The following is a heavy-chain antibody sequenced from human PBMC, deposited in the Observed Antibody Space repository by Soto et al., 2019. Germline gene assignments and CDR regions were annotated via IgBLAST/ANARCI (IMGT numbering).Heavy chain of an antibody. CDR3: AGDRALDGYSVYNWFAP. D-gene: IGHD5-18*01. CDR1: NSKS. J-gene: IGHJ5*02. Sequence: NSKSMRSVQQAKRQGLEWMGIINPSGGSTSYAQKFQGRVTMTRDTSTSTVYMELSSLRSEDTAVYYCAGDRALDGYSVYNWFAPWGQGTLVT. V-gene: IGHV1-46*02. CDR2: INPSGGST.